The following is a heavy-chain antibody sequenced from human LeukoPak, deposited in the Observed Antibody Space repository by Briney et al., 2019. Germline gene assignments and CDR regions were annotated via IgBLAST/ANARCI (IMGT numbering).Heavy chain of an antibody. CDR3: ARGGVVPAAIKGVLDY. Sequence: GGSLRLSCAASGFNFSSYWMSWVRQAPGKGLEWVANIKQDGSEKYYVDSVKGRFTISRDNAKNSLYLQMNSLRAEDTAVYYCARGGVVPAAIKGVLDYWGQGTLVTVSS. V-gene: IGHV3-7*01. D-gene: IGHD2-2*01. CDR2: IKQDGSEK. J-gene: IGHJ4*02. CDR1: GFNFSSYW.